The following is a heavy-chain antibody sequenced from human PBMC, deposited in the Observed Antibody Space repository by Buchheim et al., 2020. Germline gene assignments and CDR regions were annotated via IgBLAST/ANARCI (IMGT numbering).Heavy chain of an antibody. CDR2: TSYRSKWNN. CDR1: GDSVSTNSAA. Sequence: QGQLQQSGPGLLKPSQTLSLTCAISGDSVSTNSAAWRGIRQAQSRGLEWLGRTSYRSKWNNDYAPSVKSRITISPDISKNQFSLQLNSVTPEDTAVYYCAREHSAGYLFDCWGQGTL. CDR3: AREHSAGYLFDC. V-gene: IGHV6-1*01. D-gene: IGHD3-22*01. J-gene: IGHJ4*02.